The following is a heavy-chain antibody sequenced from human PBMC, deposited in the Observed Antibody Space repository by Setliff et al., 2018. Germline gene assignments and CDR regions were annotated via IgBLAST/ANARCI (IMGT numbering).Heavy chain of an antibody. V-gene: IGHV4-59*04. Sequence: KPSETLSLTCTVSGGSISSYYWSWIRQPPGKGLEWIGYIYNSGSANYNPSLKSRVTMSVDTSKNQFSLKLTSVTAADTAVYYCRVWVTMIEVDSWAQGTLVTVSS. CDR2: IYNSGSA. CDR1: GGSISSYY. J-gene: IGHJ4*02. D-gene: IGHD3-22*01. CDR3: RVWVTMIEVDS.